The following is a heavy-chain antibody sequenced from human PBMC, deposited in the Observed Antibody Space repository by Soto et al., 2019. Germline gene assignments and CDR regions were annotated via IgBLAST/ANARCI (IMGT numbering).Heavy chain of an antibody. CDR2: ITGSGGTT. V-gene: IGHV3-23*01. D-gene: IGHD6-19*01. J-gene: IGHJ4*02. CDR1: GFTFSSYA. Sequence: GSLRLSCAASGFTFSSYAMSWVRQAPGKGLEWVSSITGSGGTTYYADSVKGRFTISRDNSKNTLYLQMNSLRAEDTAVYYCAKDLVAVAGTDYWGQGXLVTVSS. CDR3: AKDLVAVAGTDY.